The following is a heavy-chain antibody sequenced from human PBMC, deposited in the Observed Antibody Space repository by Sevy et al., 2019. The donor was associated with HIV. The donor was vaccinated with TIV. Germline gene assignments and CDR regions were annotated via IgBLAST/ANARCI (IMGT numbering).Heavy chain of an antibody. J-gene: IGHJ6*03. CDR2: IRNRPNRYTT. D-gene: IGHD2-21*01. V-gene: IGHV3-72*01. CDR3: VRGPNCGVGGCQQISPYCLDV. CDR1: GFAFSDHY. Sequence: GGSLRLSCAASGFAFSDHYVDWVRQAPGKGLEWVGHIRNRPNRYTTEYAASVKGRFTISRDDSGHSLYLQMNSLKTDDSAVDYCVRGPNCGVGGCQQISPYCLDVWGKGATVTVSS.